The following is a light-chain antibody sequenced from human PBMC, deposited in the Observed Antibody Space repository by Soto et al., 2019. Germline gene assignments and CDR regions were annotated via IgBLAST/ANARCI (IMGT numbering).Light chain of an antibody. CDR3: QQLNFNRTLT. CDR1: QSITDL. Sequence: DIQMTQSPSTLSSSLGDRVTITCRASQSITDLLAWYQQKPGKAPKLLIYKASSLESGVPSRFSGGGSGTEFTLTISSLQTEDFATYFCQQLNFNRTLTFGGGTKVDI. CDR2: KAS. V-gene: IGKV1-5*03. J-gene: IGKJ4*01.